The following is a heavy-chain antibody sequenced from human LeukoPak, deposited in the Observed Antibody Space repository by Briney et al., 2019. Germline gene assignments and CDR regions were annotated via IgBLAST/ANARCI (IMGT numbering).Heavy chain of an antibody. V-gene: IGHV4-59*10. CDR2: IYTSGST. CDR1: GGSFSGYY. D-gene: IGHD2-15*01. Sequence: SETLSLTCAVYGGSFSGYYWSWIRQPAGKGLEWIGRIYTSGSTNYNPSLKSRVTMSVDTSKNQFSLKLSSVTAADTAVYYCAVGYCSGGSCYGVDYWGQGTLVTVSS. CDR3: AVGYCSGGSCYGVDY. J-gene: IGHJ4*02.